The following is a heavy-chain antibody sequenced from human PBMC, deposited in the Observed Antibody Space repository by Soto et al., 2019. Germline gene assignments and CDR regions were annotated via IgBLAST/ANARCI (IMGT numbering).Heavy chain of an antibody. CDR1: GGSISSYY. Sequence: SETLSLTCTVSGGSISSYYWSWIRQPPGKGLEWIGEIYHSGSTNYNPSLKSRVTISVDKSKNQFSLKLSSVTAADTAVYYCARSPDSSGYYPRWYYYGMDVWGQGTTVTVSS. V-gene: IGHV4-59*12. D-gene: IGHD3-22*01. CDR2: IYHSGST. CDR3: ARSPDSSGYYPRWYYYGMDV. J-gene: IGHJ6*02.